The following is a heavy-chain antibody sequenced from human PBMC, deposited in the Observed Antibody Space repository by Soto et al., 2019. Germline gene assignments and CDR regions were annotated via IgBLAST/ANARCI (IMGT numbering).Heavy chain of an antibody. J-gene: IGHJ4*02. CDR2: IYHSGST. V-gene: IGHV4-4*02. CDR1: GGSISSSNW. CDR3: ARGGEYSRTDYFDY. Sequence: SETLSLTCAVSGGSISSSNWWSWVRQPPGKGLEWIGEIYHSGSTNYNPSLKSRVTISVDKSKNQFSLKLSSVTAADTAVYYCARGGEYSRTDYFDYWGQGTLVTVSS. D-gene: IGHD6-6*01.